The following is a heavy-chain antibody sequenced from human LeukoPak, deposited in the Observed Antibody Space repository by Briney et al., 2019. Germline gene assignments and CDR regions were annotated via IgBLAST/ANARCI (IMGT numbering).Heavy chain of an antibody. V-gene: IGHV4-59*01. J-gene: IGHJ5*02. D-gene: IGHD3-22*01. CDR2: ISYSGST. Sequence: ASETLSLTCTVSGGSISSYYWSWIRQPPGKGLEWTACISYSGSTKYNPSLKSRVTISVDTSKNQLSLKLSSVTAADTAVYYCAREPGFDSSGYLNWFDPWGQGTLVTVSS. CDR3: AREPGFDSSGYLNWFDP. CDR1: GGSISSYY.